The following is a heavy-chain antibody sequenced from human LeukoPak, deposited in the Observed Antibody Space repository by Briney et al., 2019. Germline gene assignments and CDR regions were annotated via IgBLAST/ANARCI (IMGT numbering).Heavy chain of an antibody. Sequence: GESLKISCKSSGYSFTSYWIGWVRQMPGKGLEWMGIIYPGDSETRYSPSFQGQVTISVDKSITTAYLQWSSLKASGTAMYYCARHLRARPFDFWGQGTLVTVSS. J-gene: IGHJ4*02. CDR3: ARHLRARPFDF. V-gene: IGHV5-51*01. CDR1: GYSFTSYW. CDR2: IYPGDSET.